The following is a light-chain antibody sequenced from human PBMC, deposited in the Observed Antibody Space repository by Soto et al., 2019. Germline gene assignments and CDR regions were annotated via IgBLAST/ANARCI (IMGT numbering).Light chain of an antibody. CDR1: QSVSSNY. CDR3: QQYGSSRT. CDR2: GAS. Sequence: EIVLTQSPGTLSLSPGERATLSCRASQSVSSNYLAWYQQKPGQAPRLLIYGASSRATGIPDRFSGSGSGTDFTLTISRLEPEDFSVYYCQQYGSSRTFGHGTRLEIK. J-gene: IGKJ5*01. V-gene: IGKV3-20*01.